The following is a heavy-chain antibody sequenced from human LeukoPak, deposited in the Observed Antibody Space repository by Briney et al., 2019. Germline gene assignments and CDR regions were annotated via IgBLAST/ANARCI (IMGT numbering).Heavy chain of an antibody. J-gene: IGHJ3*02. D-gene: IGHD6-6*01. Sequence: PSETLSLTCAVYGGSFSGYYWSWIRQPPGKGLEWIWEINHSGSTNYNPSLKSRVTISVDTSKNQFSLKLSSVTAADTAVYYCARELGSSSSLAAFDIWGQGTMVTVSS. CDR3: ARELGSSSSLAAFDI. CDR2: INHSGST. CDR1: GGSFSGYY. V-gene: IGHV4-34*01.